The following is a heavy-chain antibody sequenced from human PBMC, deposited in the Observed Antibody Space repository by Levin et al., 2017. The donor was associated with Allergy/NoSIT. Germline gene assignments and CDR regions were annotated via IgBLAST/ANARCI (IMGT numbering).Heavy chain of an antibody. CDR3: ARDRAAYDH. Sequence: SQTLSLTCAVSGDSVRNGYWWAWVRQPPGKGLEWIGEIYFGGTANYNPSLNSRVTMSIDESKNHLNLNLTSVTAADTAVYYCARDRAAYDHWGQGILVTVSS. V-gene: IGHV4-4*02. CDR1: GDSVRNGYW. J-gene: IGHJ4*02. D-gene: IGHD2-15*01. CDR2: IYFGGTA.